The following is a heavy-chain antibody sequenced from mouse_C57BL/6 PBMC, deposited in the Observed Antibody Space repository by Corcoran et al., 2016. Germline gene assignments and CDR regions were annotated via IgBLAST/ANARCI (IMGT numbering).Heavy chain of an antibody. Sequence: EVQLQQSGPELVKPGASVKISCKASGYTFTDYYMNWVKQSHGKSLEWIGDINPNNGGTSYHQKCKGKATWTVDKSSSTAYLERRSLTSEDSAVDYGARSDDCNYVWYFDVWGTGTTVTVSS. V-gene: IGHV1-26*01. CDR1: GYTFTDYY. D-gene: IGHD2-1*01. CDR2: INPNNGGT. J-gene: IGHJ1*03. CDR3: ARSDDCNYVWYFDV.